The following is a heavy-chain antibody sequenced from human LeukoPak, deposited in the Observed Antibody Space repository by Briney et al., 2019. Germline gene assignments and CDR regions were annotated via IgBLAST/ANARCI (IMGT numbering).Heavy chain of an antibody. J-gene: IGHJ3*02. CDR3: ARPTLGRRYSSPHRFEGDAFDI. D-gene: IGHD6-13*01. Sequence: GESLKISCKGSGYSFTSYWIGWVRQMPGKGLEWMGIIYPGDSDTRYSPSFQGQVTISADKSISTAYLQWSSLKASDTAMYYCARPTLGRRYSSPHRFEGDAFDIWGQGTMVTVSS. CDR1: GYSFTSYW. V-gene: IGHV5-51*01. CDR2: IYPGDSDT.